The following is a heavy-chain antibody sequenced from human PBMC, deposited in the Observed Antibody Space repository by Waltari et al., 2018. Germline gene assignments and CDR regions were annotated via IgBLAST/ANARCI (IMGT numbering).Heavy chain of an antibody. D-gene: IGHD1-20*01. V-gene: IGHV4-38-2*02. Sequence: QVQLQESGPGLVKPSETLSLTCAVSGYSISSGYYWGWIRQPPGKGLEWIGSIDHRGSTFYNPSRKSRVTIAVDTSKNPFSLKLSSVTAADTAVYYCARDTPAPRITGATSVDYWGQGTLVTVSS. CDR3: ARDTPAPRITGATSVDY. CDR1: GYSISSGYY. CDR2: IDHRGST. J-gene: IGHJ4*02.